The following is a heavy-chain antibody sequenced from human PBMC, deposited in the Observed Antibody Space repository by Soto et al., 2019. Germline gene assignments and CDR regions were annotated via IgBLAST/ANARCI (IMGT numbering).Heavy chain of an antibody. Sequence: GASVKVSCKASGYTFSSYGITWVRQAPGQGLEWMGWISVYSGKTSYAQKQQDRVTMSTDTSTSTAYMGLRSLRSDDTAFYYFVRSAMAGDYYYYGMDVWGRGTTVTVSS. CDR1: GYTFSSYG. CDR2: ISVYSGKT. D-gene: IGHD6-19*01. CDR3: VRSAMAGDYYYYGMDV. J-gene: IGHJ6*02. V-gene: IGHV1-18*04.